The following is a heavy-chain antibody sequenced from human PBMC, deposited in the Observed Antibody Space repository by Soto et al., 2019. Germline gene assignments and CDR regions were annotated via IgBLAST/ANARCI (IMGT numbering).Heavy chain of an antibody. CDR2: IVVGSGNT. Sequence: ASVKVSFKASGFTFTSSAVQWVRQARGQRLEWIGWIVVGSGNTNYAQKFQERVTITRDMSTSTAYMELSSLRSEDTAVYYCATYCSSTSCPNPYYYGMDVWGQGTTVTVSS. CDR1: GFTFTSSA. D-gene: IGHD2-2*01. J-gene: IGHJ6*02. V-gene: IGHV1-58*01. CDR3: ATYCSSTSCPNPYYYGMDV.